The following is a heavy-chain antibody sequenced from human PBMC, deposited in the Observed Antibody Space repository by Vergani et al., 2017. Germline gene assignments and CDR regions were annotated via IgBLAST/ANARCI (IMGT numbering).Heavy chain of an antibody. J-gene: IGHJ4*02. CDR3: ARDRRYCSGGSCYLDY. CDR1: GGTFSTYA. V-gene: IGHV1-69*13. D-gene: IGHD2-15*01. CDR2: LIPIFGTT. Sequence: QVQLVQSGAEVKKPGSSVKVSCKASGGTFSTYAISWVRQAPGQGLEWMGRLIPIFGTTNYAQNFQGRVTITADESTSTAYMELSSVRSEDTAVYYCARDRRYCSGGSCYLDYWGQGTLITVSS.